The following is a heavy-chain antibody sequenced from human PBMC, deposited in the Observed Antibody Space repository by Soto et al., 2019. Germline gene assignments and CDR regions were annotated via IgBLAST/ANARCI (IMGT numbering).Heavy chain of an antibody. CDR3: ARLGYCCSTSCYYGWFDP. CDR2: IKQGGGEK. CDR1: GFTFSSYW. J-gene: IGHJ5*02. D-gene: IGHD2-2*01. Sequence: PGGSLRLSCAASGFTFSSYWMSWGRQAPGKGLEWVSNIKQGGGEKYYVDSAKGRFTISRDNAKNSLYLQMNSLRAEDTAVYYCARLGYCCSTSCYYGWFDPWGQGTLVTVSS. V-gene: IGHV3-7*03.